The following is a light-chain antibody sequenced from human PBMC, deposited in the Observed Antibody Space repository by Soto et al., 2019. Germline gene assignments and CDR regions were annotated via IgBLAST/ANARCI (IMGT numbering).Light chain of an antibody. CDR1: QGISNY. CDR3: QKYNSAPLT. Sequence: DIQMIQSPSSLSASVGDRVTITCRASQGISNYLAWYQQKPGKVPKLLSYAASTLQSGVPSRFSGSGSGTDFTLTSSSLQPEDVATYYCQKYNSAPLTFGGGTKVDIK. V-gene: IGKV1-27*01. CDR2: AAS. J-gene: IGKJ4*01.